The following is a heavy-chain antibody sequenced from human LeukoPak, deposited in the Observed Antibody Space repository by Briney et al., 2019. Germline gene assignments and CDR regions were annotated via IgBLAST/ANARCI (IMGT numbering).Heavy chain of an antibody. J-gene: IGHJ4*02. CDR1: GFTFDDYG. CDR2: IDRNGDST. D-gene: IGHD3-3*01. CDR3: ARGSTIFGVVIMALDY. V-gene: IGHV3-20*04. Sequence: GGSLRLSCAASGFTFDDYGMNWVRQAPGKGLEWVSGIDRNGDSTGYADSVEGRFTISRDNSKNTLYLQMNSLRAEDTAVYYCARGSTIFGVVIMALDYWGQGTLVTVSS.